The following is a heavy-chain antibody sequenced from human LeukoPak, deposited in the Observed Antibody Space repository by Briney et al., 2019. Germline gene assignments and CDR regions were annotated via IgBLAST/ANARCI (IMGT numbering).Heavy chain of an antibody. Sequence: ASVKVSCKASGYTFTSYDINWVRQATGQGLEWMGWINPNSGNTGYAQKFQGRVTMTRNTSISTAYMELNSLRSEDTAVYYWARSGPSADDAFDIWVQRTRVSDSS. CDR1: GYTFTSYD. D-gene: IGHD2-15*01. CDR2: INPNSGNT. CDR3: ARSGPSADDAFDI. V-gene: IGHV1-8*01. J-gene: IGHJ3*02.